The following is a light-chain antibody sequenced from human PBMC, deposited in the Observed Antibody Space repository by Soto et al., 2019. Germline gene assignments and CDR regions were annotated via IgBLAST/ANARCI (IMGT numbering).Light chain of an antibody. CDR3: QQYNNWPIT. CDR1: QSVSYN. J-gene: IGKJ5*01. CDR2: GAS. V-gene: IGKV3-15*01. Sequence: EIMMTQSPVTLSVSPGERATLSCRASQSVSYNLAWYQQKPGQAPRLLIYGASTRATGIPARFSGSGSGTEFTLTIGSLQSEDFAVYYCQQYNNWPITFGQGTRLEI.